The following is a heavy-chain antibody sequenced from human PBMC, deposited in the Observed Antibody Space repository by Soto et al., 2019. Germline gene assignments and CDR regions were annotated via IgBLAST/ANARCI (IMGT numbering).Heavy chain of an antibody. CDR3: ARVRIGTTSYYFDY. CDR1: GGTFRSYA. J-gene: IGHJ4*02. D-gene: IGHD1-7*01. CDR2: IIPIFGTA. Sequence: QVQLVQSGAEVKKPGSSVKVFCKASGGTFRSYAISWVRQAPGQGLEWMGGIIPIFGTANYVQKFQGRVTITADESTSTAYMELSSLRSEATAVYYCARVRIGTTSYYFDYWGQGPLVTVSS. V-gene: IGHV1-69*01.